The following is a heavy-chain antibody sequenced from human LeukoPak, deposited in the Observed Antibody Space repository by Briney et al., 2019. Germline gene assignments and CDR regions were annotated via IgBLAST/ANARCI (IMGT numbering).Heavy chain of an antibody. Sequence: TGGSLRLSCAASGFTFSSYEMNWVRQAPGKGLEWVSYISSSGSTIYYADSVKGRFTISRDNAKNSLYLQMNSLRAEDTAVYYCARDCLYYDISGPRFDYWGQGTLVTVSS. V-gene: IGHV3-48*03. CDR2: ISSSGSTI. CDR1: GFTFSSYE. D-gene: IGHD3-9*01. CDR3: ARDCLYYDISGPRFDY. J-gene: IGHJ4*02.